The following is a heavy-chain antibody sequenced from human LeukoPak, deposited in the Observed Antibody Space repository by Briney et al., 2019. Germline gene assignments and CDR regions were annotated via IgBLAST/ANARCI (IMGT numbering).Heavy chain of an antibody. V-gene: IGHV3-21*01. J-gene: IGHJ3*02. D-gene: IGHD6-13*01. CDR2: ISSSSSYI. CDR1: GFTFSSYS. CDR3: ARPDEQQLVRDAFDI. Sequence: GSLRLSCAASGFTFSSYSMNWVRQAPGKGLEWVSSISSSSSYIYYADSVKGRFTISRDNAKNSLYLQMSSLRAEDTAVYYCARPDEQQLVRDAFDIWGQGTMVTVSS.